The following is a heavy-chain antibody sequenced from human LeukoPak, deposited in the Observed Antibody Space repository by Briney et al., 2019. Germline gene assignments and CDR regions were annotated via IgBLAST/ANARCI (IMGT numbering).Heavy chain of an antibody. CDR1: GFTFSSYS. D-gene: IGHD3-10*01. CDR3: AKVIVAYYGSGSSFDY. V-gene: IGHV3-21*01. J-gene: IGHJ4*02. CDR2: ISSSSSYI. Sequence: GGSLRLSCAASGFTFSSYSMNWVRQAPGKGLEWVSSISSSSSYIYYAGSVKGRFTISRDNAKNSLYLQMNSLRAEDTAVYYCAKVIVAYYGSGSSFDYWGQGTLVTVSS.